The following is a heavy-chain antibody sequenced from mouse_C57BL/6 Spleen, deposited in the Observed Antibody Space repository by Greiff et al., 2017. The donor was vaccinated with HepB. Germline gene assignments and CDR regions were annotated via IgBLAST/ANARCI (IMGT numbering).Heavy chain of an antibody. J-gene: IGHJ4*01. CDR3: ARRGITTDAMDY. D-gene: IGHD1-1*01. Sequence: QVQLQQPGAELVKPGASVKLSCKASGYTFTSYWMQWVKQRPGQGLEWIGEIDPSDSYTNYNQKFKGKATLTVDTSSSTAYMQLSSLTSEDSAVYYCARRGITTDAMDYWGQGTSVTVSS. CDR2: IDPSDSYT. CDR1: GYTFTSYW. V-gene: IGHV1-50*01.